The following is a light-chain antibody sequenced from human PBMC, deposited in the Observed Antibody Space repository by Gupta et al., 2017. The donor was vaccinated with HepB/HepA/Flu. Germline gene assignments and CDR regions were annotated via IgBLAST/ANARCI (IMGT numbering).Light chain of an antibody. CDR1: QSISNY. Sequence: DIQMPQSPSSLSASIGDRVTITCRASQSISNYLNWYQQKPGKAPNLLIYAASSLHSGVPSRFSGSGSGKVFTHTISSLQPEDFATYCWQQSYTTLSFGPGTKVDIK. V-gene: IGKV1-39*01. J-gene: IGKJ3*01. CDR2: AAS. CDR3: QQSYTTLS.